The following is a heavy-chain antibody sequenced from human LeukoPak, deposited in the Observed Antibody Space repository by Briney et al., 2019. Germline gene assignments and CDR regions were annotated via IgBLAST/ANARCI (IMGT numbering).Heavy chain of an antibody. CDR3: ARGGLYGDPYGRGGWDFDY. CDR1: GFTFSSYA. D-gene: IGHD4-17*01. Sequence: QTWGSLRLSCAASGFTFSSYAMHWVRQAPGKGLEWVAVISYDGSNKYYADSVKGRFTISRDNSKNTLYLQMNSLRAEDTAVYYCARGGLYGDPYGRGGWDFDYWGQGTLVTVSS. V-gene: IGHV3-30-3*01. CDR2: ISYDGSNK. J-gene: IGHJ4*02.